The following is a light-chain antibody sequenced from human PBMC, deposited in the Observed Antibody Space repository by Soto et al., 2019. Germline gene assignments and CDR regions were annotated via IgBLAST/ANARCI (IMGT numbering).Light chain of an antibody. V-gene: IGKV3-15*01. J-gene: IGKJ1*01. CDR1: QSVSSN. CDR2: GAS. CDR3: QQYGSSPLT. Sequence: EIVMTQSPATLSVSPGERATLSCRASQSVSSNLAWYQQKPGQAPRLLIHGASTRATGTPARFSGSGSGTEFTLTISSLQSEDFAVYYCQQYGSSPLTFGQGTKVDIK.